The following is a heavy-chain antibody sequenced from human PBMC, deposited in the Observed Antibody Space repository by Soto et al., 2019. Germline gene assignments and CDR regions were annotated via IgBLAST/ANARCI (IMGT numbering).Heavy chain of an antibody. CDR1: GGSISSGGYY. CDR3: ATWEGRGSDYYYYAMDV. J-gene: IGHJ6*02. V-gene: IGHV4-31*03. Sequence: PSETLSLTCTVSGGSISSGGYYWTWIRQHPGKGLEWIAYIYHSGYTFYNPSLKSRVTMSVDTSKNQFSLKLRSVTAADTSVYYCATWEGRGSDYYYYAMDVWGQGPTVTVSS. D-gene: IGHD1-26*01. CDR2: IYHSGYT.